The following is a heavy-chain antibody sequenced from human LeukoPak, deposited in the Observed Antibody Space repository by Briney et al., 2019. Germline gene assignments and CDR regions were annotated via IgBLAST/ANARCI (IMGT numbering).Heavy chain of an antibody. V-gene: IGHV3-21*01. Sequence: GGSLRLSCAAAALSLGTYRINWVRQAPGKGLEWVSSISSSSAYIYYADSMKGRFTISRDNAKNSLFLQMNSLRAEDTAVYYYASTSHSSCKSGGDYWGRGTLVTVSS. D-gene: IGHD1-26*01. CDR1: ALSLGTYR. CDR2: ISSSSAYI. CDR3: ASTSHSSCKSGGDY. J-gene: IGHJ4*02.